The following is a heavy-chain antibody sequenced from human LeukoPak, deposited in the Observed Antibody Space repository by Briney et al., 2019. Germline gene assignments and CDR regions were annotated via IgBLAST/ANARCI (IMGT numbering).Heavy chain of an antibody. D-gene: IGHD2-15*01. CDR3: ARLTGYCSGGSCYYYYGMDV. J-gene: IGHJ6*04. V-gene: IGHV1-69*13. Sequence: SVKVSCKASGGTFSSYAISWVRQAPGQGLEWMGGIIPIFGTANYAQKFQGRVTITADESTSTAYMELSSLRSEDTAVYYCARLTGYCSGGSCYYYYGMDVWGKGTTVTVSS. CDR1: GGTFSSYA. CDR2: IIPIFGTA.